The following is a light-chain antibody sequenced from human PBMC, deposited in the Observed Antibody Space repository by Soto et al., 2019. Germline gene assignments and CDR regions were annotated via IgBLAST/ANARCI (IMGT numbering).Light chain of an antibody. V-gene: IGKV1D-12*01. CDR3: QQAHSFPIT. Sequence: DIEITQSPSSLHAPVCPTLCTSSRASSGISNWLAWYQQKPGKAPNLLIYGASSLQSGVPSRFSGSGSGTDFTLTISSLQPEDFATYYCQQAHSFPITFGQGTRLEI. CDR1: SGISNW. CDR2: GAS. J-gene: IGKJ5*01.